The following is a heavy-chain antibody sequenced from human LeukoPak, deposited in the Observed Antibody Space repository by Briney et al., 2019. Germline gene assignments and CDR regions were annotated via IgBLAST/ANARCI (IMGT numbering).Heavy chain of an antibody. D-gene: IGHD3/OR15-3a*01. Sequence: SETLSLTCTVSGGSISSYYWSWIRQPPGKGLEWIGYIYYSGSTNYNPSLKSRVTISVDTSKNQFSLKLSSVTAADTAVYYCARERPDFGGFDPWGRGTLVTVSS. J-gene: IGHJ5*02. CDR1: GGSISSYY. CDR3: ARERPDFGGFDP. CDR2: IYYSGST. V-gene: IGHV4-59*01.